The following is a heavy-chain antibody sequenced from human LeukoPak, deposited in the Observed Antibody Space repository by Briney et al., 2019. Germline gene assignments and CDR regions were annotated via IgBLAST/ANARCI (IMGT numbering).Heavy chain of an antibody. V-gene: IGHV3-11*04. CDR1: GFTVSEKY. CDR2: ISSSSSTI. J-gene: IGHJ6*02. D-gene: IGHD6-13*01. CDR3: AGDGEAAAPNRFYYYYGMDV. Sequence: GGSLRLSCAASGFTVSEKYMTWVRQAPGKGLEWVSYISSSSSTIYYADSVKGRFTISRDNAKNSLYLQMNSLRAEDTAVYYCAGDGEAAAPNRFYYYYGMDVWGQGTTVTVSS.